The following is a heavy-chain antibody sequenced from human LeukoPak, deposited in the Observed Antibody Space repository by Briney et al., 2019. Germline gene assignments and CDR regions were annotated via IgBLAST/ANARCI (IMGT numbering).Heavy chain of an antibody. CDR3: ARSYAYDAFDI. J-gene: IGHJ3*02. CDR1: GGSISSYY. V-gene: IGHV4-59*01. Sequence: PSETLSLTCTVSGGSISSYYWSWNRQPPGKGLEWIGYIYYSGSTNYNPSLKSRVTISVDTSKNQFSLKLSSVTAADTAVYYCARSYAYDAFDIWGQGTMVTVSS. D-gene: IGHD3-10*01. CDR2: IYYSGST.